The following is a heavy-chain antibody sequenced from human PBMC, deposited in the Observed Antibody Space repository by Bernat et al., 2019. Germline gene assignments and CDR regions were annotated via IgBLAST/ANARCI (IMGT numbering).Heavy chain of an antibody. Sequence: QLQLQESGPGLVKPSETLSLTCTVSGGSISSSSYYWGWIRQPPGKGLEWDSGISDSGGSSYYADSVKGRFTISRDNSKNTVFLQMNSLRVEDTAVYYCAKSPLPAKQWLARIRGGIDYWGQGTLVTVSS. J-gene: IGHJ4*02. CDR1: GGSISSSSYY. V-gene: IGHV4-39*07. D-gene: IGHD6-19*01. CDR3: AKSPLPAKQWLARIRGGIDY. CDR2: SDSGGSS.